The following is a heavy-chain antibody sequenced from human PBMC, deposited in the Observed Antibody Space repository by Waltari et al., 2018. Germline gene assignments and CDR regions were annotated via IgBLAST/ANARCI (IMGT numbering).Heavy chain of an antibody. CDR1: GISFRQYV. J-gene: IGHJ4*02. CDR2: IKHDGTDK. V-gene: IGHV3-7*01. D-gene: IGHD6-13*01. Sequence: EVLLVESGGDLVQPWGSLTLSCATSGISFRQYVLSWVRQSPGKGLEWVATIKHDGTDKYYVDSVKGRFTVSRDNAKSSLYLQMNSLRVEDTAIYYCARDQADGTIAYFEYWGQGTLVTVSS. CDR3: ARDQADGTIAYFEY.